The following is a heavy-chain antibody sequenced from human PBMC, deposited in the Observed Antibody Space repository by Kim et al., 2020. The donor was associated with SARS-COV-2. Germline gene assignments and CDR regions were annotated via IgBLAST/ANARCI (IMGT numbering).Heavy chain of an antibody. CDR3: ARLHWYYDSSGYDAFDI. CDR1: GGSVSSGSYY. D-gene: IGHD3-22*01. CDR2: IYYSGST. V-gene: IGHV4-61*01. Sequence: SETLSLTCTVSGGSVSSGSYYWSWIRQPPGKGLEWIGYIYYSGSTNYNPSLKSRVTISVDTSKNQFSLKLSSVTAADTAVYYCARLHWYYDSSGYDAFDIWGQGTMVTVSS. J-gene: IGHJ3*02.